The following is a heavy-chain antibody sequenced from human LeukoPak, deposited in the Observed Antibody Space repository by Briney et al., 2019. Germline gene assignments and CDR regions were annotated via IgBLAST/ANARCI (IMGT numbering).Heavy chain of an antibody. CDR2: IIPILGTA. CDR3: ASNTNYYEGSGHYVFDY. J-gene: IGHJ4*02. CDR1: GGTFSTYA. V-gene: IGHV1-69*13. D-gene: IGHD3-22*01. Sequence: SVKVSCKPSGGTFSTYAISWVRQAPGQGLEWMGGIIPILGTAKYAKKFQGRVTITADEFTSTAHMELSSLRSEDTAVYYCASNTNYYEGSGHYVFDYWGQGTLVTISS.